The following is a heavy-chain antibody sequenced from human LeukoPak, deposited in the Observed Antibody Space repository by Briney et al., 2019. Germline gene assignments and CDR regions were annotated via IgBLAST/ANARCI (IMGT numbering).Heavy chain of an antibody. CDR1: GFTFSSDS. V-gene: IGHV3-21*01. Sequence: GGSLRLSCAAPGFTFSSDSMNWVRQAPGKGLEWVSSISSSGNYIFYADSVKGRFTISRDNAKKSRYLQRNSLRVEDTAVYYCAGGGVSIAVTGTGGFDYWGQGTLVTVSS. D-gene: IGHD6-19*01. CDR2: ISSSGNYI. J-gene: IGHJ4*02. CDR3: AGGGVSIAVTGTGGFDY.